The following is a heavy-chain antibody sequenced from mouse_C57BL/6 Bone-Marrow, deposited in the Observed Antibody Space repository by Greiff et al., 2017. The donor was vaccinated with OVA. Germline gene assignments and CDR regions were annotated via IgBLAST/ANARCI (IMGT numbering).Heavy chain of an antibody. CDR2: IDPENGDT. V-gene: IGHV14-4*01. D-gene: IGHD1-1*01. CDR3: TTITTVVASDY. Sequence: EVKLMESGAELVRPGASVKLSCTASGFNIKDDYMHWVKQRPEQGLEWIGWIDPENGDTEYASKFQGKATITADTSSNTAYLQLSSLTSEGTAVYYCTTITTVVASDYWGQGTTLTVSS. CDR1: GFNIKDDY. J-gene: IGHJ2*01.